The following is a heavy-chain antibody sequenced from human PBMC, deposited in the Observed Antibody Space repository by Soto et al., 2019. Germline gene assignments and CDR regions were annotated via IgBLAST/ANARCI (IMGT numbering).Heavy chain of an antibody. CDR3: AREDDTTGHYSWFDP. V-gene: IGHV1-69*01. J-gene: IGHJ5*02. Sequence: QVQLVQSGAEVKKPGSSMKVSCKASGGTFSSHTIVWVRQAPGQGLEWMGGFVPLFGSARIAQKFQGRVAITADASTSTVFLEVNNLTSEDTATYSCAREDDTTGHYSWFDPWGKGTLVTVSS. CDR2: FVPLFGSA. D-gene: IGHD1-26*01. CDR1: GGTFSSHT.